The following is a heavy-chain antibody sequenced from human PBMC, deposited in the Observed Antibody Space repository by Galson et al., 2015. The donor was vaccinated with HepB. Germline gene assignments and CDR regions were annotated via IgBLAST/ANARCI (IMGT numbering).Heavy chain of an antibody. CDR1: AYTFSSYS. Sequence: SVKVSCKASAYTFSSYSVNWVRQAPGQRLEWMGWINTKTGNPTYAQGFTGRFVFSLDTSVTTAYLQISSLKAEDTAVYYCARSLYCSGTSCYSGGFDYWGQGTLITVSS. CDR3: ARSLYCSGTSCYSGGFDY. V-gene: IGHV7-4-1*02. CDR2: INTKTGNP. D-gene: IGHD2-2*01. J-gene: IGHJ4*02.